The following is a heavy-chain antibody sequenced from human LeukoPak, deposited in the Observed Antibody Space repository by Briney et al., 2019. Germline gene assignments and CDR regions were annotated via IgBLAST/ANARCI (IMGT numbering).Heavy chain of an antibody. CDR2: LSGSGGST. V-gene: IGHV3-23*01. J-gene: IGHJ4*02. CDR3: AKYGGLYYFDY. CDR1: GFTFSSYA. Sequence: PGGSLRLSCAASGFTFSSYAMSWVRQAPGKGLEWVSALSGSGGSTYYADSVKGRFTISRDSSKHTLYLQMNSLRAEDTAVYYCAKYGGLYYFDYCGQGALVTVSS. D-gene: IGHD4-23*01.